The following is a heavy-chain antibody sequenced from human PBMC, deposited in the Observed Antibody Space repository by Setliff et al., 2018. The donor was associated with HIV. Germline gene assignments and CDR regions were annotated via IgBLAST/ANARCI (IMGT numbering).Heavy chain of an antibody. V-gene: IGHV3-30*02. CDR1: GFPFTSYG. Sequence: GSLRLSCAASGFPFTSYGMHWVRQAPGKGLEWVAFTRHDGSDKYYADSMKGRLTISRDNSKNTLYPQMNSLRAEDTAVYYCAKEGVEESARYFDLWGRGTLVTVSS. D-gene: IGHD2-8*01. J-gene: IGHJ2*01. CDR2: TRHDGSDK. CDR3: AKEGVEESARYFDL.